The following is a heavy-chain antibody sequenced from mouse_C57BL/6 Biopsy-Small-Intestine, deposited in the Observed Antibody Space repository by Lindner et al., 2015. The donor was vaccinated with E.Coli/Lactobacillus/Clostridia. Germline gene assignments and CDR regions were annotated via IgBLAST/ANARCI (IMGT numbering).Heavy chain of an antibody. CDR2: INPNSGGT. Sequence: SVKVSCKASGYTFTGRYIHWVRQAPGQGLDWMGWINPNSGGTLYAQKFQGRVTMTRDTSSNTAYLELSSLRSEDTAVYYCATQGDQLRAYYYHGMDVWGQGTTVIVSS. D-gene: IGHD1-1*01. J-gene: IGHJ1*01. CDR1: GYTFTGRY. CDR3: ATQGDQLRAYYYHGMDV. V-gene: IGHV1-18*01.